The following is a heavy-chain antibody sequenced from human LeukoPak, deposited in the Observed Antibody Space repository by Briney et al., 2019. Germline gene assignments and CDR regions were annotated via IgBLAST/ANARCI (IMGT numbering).Heavy chain of an antibody. D-gene: IGHD1-26*01. CDR2: IYTSGST. CDR3: ARVGFGPLNAFDI. J-gene: IGHJ3*02. V-gene: IGHV4-4*07. Sequence: PSETLSLTCTVSGGSISCYYWSWIRQPAGKGLEWIGRIYTSGSTNYNPSLKSRVTMSVDTSKDQFSLKLSSVTAADTAVYYCARVGFGPLNAFDIWGQGTMVTVSS. CDR1: GGSISCYY.